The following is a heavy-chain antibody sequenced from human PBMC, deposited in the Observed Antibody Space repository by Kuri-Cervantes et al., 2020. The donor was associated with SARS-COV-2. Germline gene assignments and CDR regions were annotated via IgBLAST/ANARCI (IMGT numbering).Heavy chain of an antibody. Sequence: GESLKISCAASGFTFSSYSMNWVRQAPGKGLEWVSSISSSSSYIYYADSVKGRFTISRDNAKNSLYPQMNSLRAEDTAVYYCARVSLTAMVPWGQGTLVTVSS. V-gene: IGHV3-21*01. CDR3: ARVSLTAMVP. D-gene: IGHD5-18*01. J-gene: IGHJ5*02. CDR2: ISSSSSYI. CDR1: GFTFSSYS.